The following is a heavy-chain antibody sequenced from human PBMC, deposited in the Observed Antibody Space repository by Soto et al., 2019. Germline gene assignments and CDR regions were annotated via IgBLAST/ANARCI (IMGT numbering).Heavy chain of an antibody. CDR3: RRYPTFDY. V-gene: IGHV3-74*01. Sequence: EVQLVESGGDLVQPGGSLRLSCAASGFTFSSYLMHWVRQTPGKGLVWVSRITGDGSNTIYDDSVKGRFTISRDNAKNTLYLQMNNLRAEDTAVYYCRRYPTFDYWGQGTLVTVSS. CDR2: ITGDGSNT. J-gene: IGHJ4*02. CDR1: GFTFSSYL.